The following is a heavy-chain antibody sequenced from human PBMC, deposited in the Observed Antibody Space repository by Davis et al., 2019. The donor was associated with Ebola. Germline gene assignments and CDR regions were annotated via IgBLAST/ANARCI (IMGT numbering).Heavy chain of an antibody. CDR2: IYYSGST. D-gene: IGHD4-17*01. Sequence: PSETLSLTCTVSGGSISSGDYYWSWIRQPPGKGLEWIGYIYYSGSTYYNPSLKSRVTISVDTSKNQFSLKLSSVTAADTAVYYCAREGGDYGDSVDYFDYWGQGTLVTVSS. J-gene: IGHJ4*02. CDR3: AREGGDYGDSVDYFDY. CDR1: GGSISSGDYY. V-gene: IGHV4-30-4*01.